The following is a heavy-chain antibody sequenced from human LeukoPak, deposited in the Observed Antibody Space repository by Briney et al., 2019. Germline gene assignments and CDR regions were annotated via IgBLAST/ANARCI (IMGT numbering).Heavy chain of an antibody. CDR2: IYTSGST. V-gene: IGHV4-61*02. Sequence: PSETLSLTCTVSGGSISSGSYYWSWIRQPAGKRLEWIGRIYTSGSTNYNPSPKSRVTISVDTSKNQFSLKLSSVTAADTAVYYCARGNGYNYRDYWGQGTLVTVSS. D-gene: IGHD5-24*01. J-gene: IGHJ4*02. CDR1: GGSISSGSYY. CDR3: ARGNGYNYRDY.